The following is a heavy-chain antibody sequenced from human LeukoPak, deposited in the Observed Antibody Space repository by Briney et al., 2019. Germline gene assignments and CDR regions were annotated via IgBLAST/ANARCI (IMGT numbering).Heavy chain of an antibody. V-gene: IGHV3-48*04. D-gene: IGHD3-3*01. CDR1: GFTFSSYW. CDR3: ARGGSLGYLLNAFGI. CDR2: ISASGNTI. Sequence: GGSLRLSCAASGFTFSSYWMSWVRQAPGKGLEWVSYISASGNTIYADSVRGRFTISRDNARKSVFLQMNSLRAEDTAVYYCARGGSLGYLLNAFGIWGQGTMVTV. J-gene: IGHJ3*02.